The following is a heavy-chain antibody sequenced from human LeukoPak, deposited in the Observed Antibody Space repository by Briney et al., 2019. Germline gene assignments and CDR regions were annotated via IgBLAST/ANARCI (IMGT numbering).Heavy chain of an antibody. V-gene: IGHV3-21*06. CDR2: MSSGSSYI. Sequence: GGSLRLSCTASGFNFSTYAMTWVRQAPGKGLEWISSMSSGSSYIYYADSVRGRFTISRDNTKNSLYLEMNNLRGEDTAIYYCARDRPTGASRVFVVQWGQGTPVTVSS. D-gene: IGHD2-21*01. CDR1: GFNFSTYA. J-gene: IGHJ4*02. CDR3: ARDRPTGASRVFVVQ.